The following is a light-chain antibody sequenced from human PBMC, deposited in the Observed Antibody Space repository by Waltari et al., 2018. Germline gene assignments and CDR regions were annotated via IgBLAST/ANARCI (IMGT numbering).Light chain of an antibody. CDR1: QSVTSY. Sequence: EIVLTQSPATLSLSPGERATLSCRASQSVTSYLAWYQQKPGQAPRLLIYDASTRATDIPARFSGSGSGTDFTLTISSLEPEDFAVYYCQQRSDWPPGFGQGTKVEIK. V-gene: IGKV3-11*01. J-gene: IGKJ1*01. CDR3: QQRSDWPPG. CDR2: DAS.